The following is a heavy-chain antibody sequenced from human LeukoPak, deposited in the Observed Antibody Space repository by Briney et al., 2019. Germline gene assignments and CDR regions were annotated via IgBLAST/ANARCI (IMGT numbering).Heavy chain of an antibody. CDR1: GGSFSGYY. V-gene: IGHV4-34*01. D-gene: IGHD2-15*01. CDR3: TREEVXVARQYYFDY. J-gene: IGHJ4*02. Sequence: SETLSLTCAVYGGSFSGYYWSWIRQPPGKGLEWIGEINHSGSTNYNPSLKSRVTISVDTSKNQFSLKLSSVTAADTAVYYCTREEVXVARQYYFDYWGQGTLVTVS. CDR2: INHSGST.